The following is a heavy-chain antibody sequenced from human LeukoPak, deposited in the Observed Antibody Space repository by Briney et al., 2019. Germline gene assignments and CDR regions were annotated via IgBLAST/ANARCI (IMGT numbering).Heavy chain of an antibody. D-gene: IGHD6-19*01. Sequence: ASVKVSCKASGYTFSNYGISWVRQAPGLGLEWMGWTSYNGNTNYAQKFQDRVTMTTDTSTTTAYMELRSLESDDTAVYYCARHSGSGWQAMGYWGQGTLVTVSS. CDR1: GYTFSNYG. V-gene: IGHV1-18*04. CDR2: TSYNGNT. CDR3: ARHSGSGWQAMGY. J-gene: IGHJ4*02.